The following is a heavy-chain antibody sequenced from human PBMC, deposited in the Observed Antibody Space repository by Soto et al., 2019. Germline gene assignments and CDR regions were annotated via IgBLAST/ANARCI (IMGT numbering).Heavy chain of an antibody. CDR1: GYTFTSYG. J-gene: IGHJ2*01. D-gene: IGHD2-21*01. Sequence: ASVKVSCKASGYTFTSYGISWARQAPGQGLEWMGIINPSGGSTSYAQKFQGRVTMTRDTSTSTVYMELSSLRSEDTAVYYCAKGIRRDGYNLWWYQGPWYFELWGRGSLVTVSS. V-gene: IGHV1-46*01. CDR3: AKGIRRDGYNLWWYQGPWYFEL. CDR2: INPSGGST.